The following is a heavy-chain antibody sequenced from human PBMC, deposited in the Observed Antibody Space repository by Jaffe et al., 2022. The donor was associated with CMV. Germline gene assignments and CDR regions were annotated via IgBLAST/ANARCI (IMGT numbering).Heavy chain of an antibody. CDR3: ARGRDIVVVPAAQGGKFTPYGMDV. CDR2: INPNSGGT. J-gene: IGHJ6*02. Sequence: QVQLVQSGAEVKKPGASVKVSCKASGYTFTGYYMHWVRQAPGQGLEWMGWINPNSGGTNYAQKFQGRVTMTRDTSISTAYMELSRLRSDDTAVYYCARGRDIVVVPAAQGGKFTPYGMDVWGQGTTVTVSS. CDR1: GYTFTGYY. D-gene: IGHD2-2*01. V-gene: IGHV1-2*02.